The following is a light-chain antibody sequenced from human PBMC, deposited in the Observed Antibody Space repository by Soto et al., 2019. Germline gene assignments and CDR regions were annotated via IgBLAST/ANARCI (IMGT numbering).Light chain of an antibody. CDR2: GAS. V-gene: IGKV1-39*01. CDR3: QQKYRIPRT. CDR1: PSISTY. J-gene: IGKJ1*01. Sequence: DIQLTQSPSSLSASVGDRVNITCRASPSISTYLNWYQHKPGTAPKVLINGASSLQSGVPSRFSGSGSGTDFTLTISSLRPEDSATYFCQQKYRIPRTFGQGTKVEIK.